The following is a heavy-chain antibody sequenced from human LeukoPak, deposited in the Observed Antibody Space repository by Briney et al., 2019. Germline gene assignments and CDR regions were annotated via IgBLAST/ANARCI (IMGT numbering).Heavy chain of an antibody. CDR3: ARDAPGQSYFDY. Sequence: SQTLSLTCAISGDSVSGNRAVWNWIRQSPSRGLEWLGRTYYRSKWYNDYAESVKGRITVNPDTSKNQFSLQLNSVTPEDTAVYYYARDAPGQSYFDYWSQGSLVTVSS. CDR1: GDSVSGNRAV. J-gene: IGHJ4*02. CDR2: TYYRSKWYN. V-gene: IGHV6-1*01. D-gene: IGHD2-2*01.